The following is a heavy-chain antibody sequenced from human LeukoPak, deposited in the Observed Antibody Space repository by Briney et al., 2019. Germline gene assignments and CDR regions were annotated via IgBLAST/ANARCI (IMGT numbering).Heavy chain of an antibody. Sequence: SGGSLRLSCAASGFTFSSYAMSWVRQAPGKGLEWVSAISGSGGSTYYADSVKGRFTISRDNSKNTLYLQMNSLRAEDTAVYYCAKDPNYDFWSGYQAYDYWGQGTLVTVSS. V-gene: IGHV3-23*01. J-gene: IGHJ4*02. CDR2: ISGSGGST. CDR1: GFTFSSYA. CDR3: AKDPNYDFWSGYQAYDY. D-gene: IGHD3-3*01.